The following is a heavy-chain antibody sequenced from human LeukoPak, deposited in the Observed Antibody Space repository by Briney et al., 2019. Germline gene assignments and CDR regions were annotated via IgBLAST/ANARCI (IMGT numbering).Heavy chain of an antibody. CDR2: ISWNSGSI. Sequence: GGSLRLSCAASGSTFDDYAMHWVRQAPGKGLEWVSGISWNSGSIGYADSVKGRFTISRDNAKNSLYLQMNSLRAEDTALYYCAKDRTRSSSWYGEFDYWGQGTLVTVSS. CDR3: AKDRTRSSSWYGEFDY. D-gene: IGHD6-13*01. J-gene: IGHJ4*02. V-gene: IGHV3-9*01. CDR1: GSTFDDYA.